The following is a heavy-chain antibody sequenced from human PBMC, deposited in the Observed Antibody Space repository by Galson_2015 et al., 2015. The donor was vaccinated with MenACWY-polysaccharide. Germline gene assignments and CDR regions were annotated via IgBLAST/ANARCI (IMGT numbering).Heavy chain of an antibody. CDR3: VKGGSSMYFDS. J-gene: IGHJ4*02. Sequence: SLRLSCAGSGFTFSGYGMNWVRQAPGKGLEWVAAICSSGGGTYYTHSVKDRFTISRDNSKNTLSLQMNSLRVEDTAVYYCVKGGSSMYFDSWGQGTLVTVSS. CDR2: ICSSGGGT. CDR1: GFTFSGYG. D-gene: IGHD6-13*01. V-gene: IGHV3-23*01.